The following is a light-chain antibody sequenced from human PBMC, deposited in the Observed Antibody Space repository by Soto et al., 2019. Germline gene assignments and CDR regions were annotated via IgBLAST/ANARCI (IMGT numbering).Light chain of an antibody. CDR1: SSDVCGYNY. J-gene: IGLJ1*01. CDR2: EVS. V-gene: IGLV2-8*01. CDR3: SSYAGSDTYV. Sequence: QSALTQPPSAYGSPGPSVTISCTGTSSDVCGYNYVSLYQQHPGKAPKLMIYEVSKRPSGVPDRFSGSKSGNTASLTVSGLHAEDEADYYCSSYAGSDTYVFGRGTKLTVL.